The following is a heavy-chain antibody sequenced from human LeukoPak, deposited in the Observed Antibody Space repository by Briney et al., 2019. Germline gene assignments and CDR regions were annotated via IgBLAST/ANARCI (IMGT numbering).Heavy chain of an antibody. J-gene: IGHJ3*02. CDR2: ISSSSSTI. CDR3: ARELTTVTTDPGAFDI. D-gene: IGHD4-17*01. CDR1: GFTFSSYG. Sequence: PGGSLRPSCAASGFTFSSYGMNWVRQAPGKGLEWVSYISSSSSTIYYADSVKGRFTISRDNAKNSLYLQMNSLRAEDTAVYYCARELTTVTTDPGAFDIWGQGTMVTVSS. V-gene: IGHV3-48*01.